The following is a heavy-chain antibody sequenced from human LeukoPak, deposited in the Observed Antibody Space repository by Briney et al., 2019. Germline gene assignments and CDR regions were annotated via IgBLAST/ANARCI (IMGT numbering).Heavy chain of an antibody. CDR2: ISASGGRT. CDR3: ATPPTVTRNY. D-gene: IGHD4-17*01. CDR1: GFTFSSYA. V-gene: IGHV3-23*01. Sequence: GGALRLSCAASGFTFSSYAMSWVRQAPGKGLEWVSSISASGGRTYHADSVKGRFTISRDNSKNTLYLQMNSLRAEDTAVYFCATPPTVTRNYWGQGILVTVSS. J-gene: IGHJ4*02.